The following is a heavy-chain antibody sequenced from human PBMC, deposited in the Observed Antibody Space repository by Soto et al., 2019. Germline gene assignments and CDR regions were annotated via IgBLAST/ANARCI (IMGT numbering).Heavy chain of an antibody. CDR2: SSYTGNT. J-gene: IGHJ4*02. D-gene: IGHD3-3*01. CDR3: ARGGETYYDFWSGFSPIDY. V-gene: IGHV4-39*07. CDR1: GASITSGNYY. Sequence: PSETLSLTCTVSGASITSGNYYWGWIRQPPGKGLQWIGSSSYTGNTYFNPSLRSRVTISVDTSKSQFSLKLTSVTAADTAVYYCARGGETYYDFWSGFSPIDYWGQGALVTVSS.